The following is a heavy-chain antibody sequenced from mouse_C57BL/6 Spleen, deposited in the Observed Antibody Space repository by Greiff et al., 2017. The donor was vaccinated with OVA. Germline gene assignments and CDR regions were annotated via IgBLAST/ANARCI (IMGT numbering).Heavy chain of an antibody. CDR3: ARRLRGGAMDY. CDR1: GYSFTSYY. Sequence: QVQLKESGPELVKPGASVKISCKASGYSFTSYYIHWVKQRPGQGLEWIGWIYPGSGNTKYNEKFKGKATLTADTSSSTAYMQLSSLTSEDSAVYYCARRLRGGAMDYWGQGTSVTVSS. J-gene: IGHJ4*01. D-gene: IGHD3-2*02. V-gene: IGHV1-66*01. CDR2: IYPGSGNT.